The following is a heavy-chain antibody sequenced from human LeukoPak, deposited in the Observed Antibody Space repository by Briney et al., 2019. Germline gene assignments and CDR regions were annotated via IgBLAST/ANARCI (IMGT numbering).Heavy chain of an antibody. J-gene: IGHJ4*02. D-gene: IGHD6-13*01. CDR1: GFTFSSYS. CDR2: ISGSGGST. CDR3: AKDLEGSSPDY. Sequence: PGGSLRLSCEASGFTFSSYSMNWVRQAPGKGLEWVSAISGSGGSTYYADSAKGRFTISRDNSKNTLYLQMNSLRAEDTAVYYCAKDLEGSSPDYWGQGTLVTVSS. V-gene: IGHV3-23*01.